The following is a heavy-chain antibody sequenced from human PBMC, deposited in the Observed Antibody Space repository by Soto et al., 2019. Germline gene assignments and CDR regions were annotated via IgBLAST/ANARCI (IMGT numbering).Heavy chain of an antibody. CDR2: IRSKANSYAT. Sequence: GGSLRLSCAASGFTFSGSAMHWVRQASGKGLEWVGRIRSKANSYATAYAASVKGRFTISRDDSKNTAYLQMNSLKTEDTAVDYCTRRSKDSSGPLFDYWGQGTLVTVSS. J-gene: IGHJ4*02. CDR3: TRRSKDSSGPLFDY. D-gene: IGHD3-22*01. V-gene: IGHV3-73*01. CDR1: GFTFSGSA.